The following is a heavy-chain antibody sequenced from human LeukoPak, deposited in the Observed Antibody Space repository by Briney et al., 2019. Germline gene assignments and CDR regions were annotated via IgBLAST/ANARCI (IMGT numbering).Heavy chain of an antibody. CDR3: ARHPLRSAAGSDY. D-gene: IGHD6-13*01. V-gene: IGHV4-59*08. CDR1: GSSISSYY. CDR2: IYYSGST. J-gene: IGHJ4*02. Sequence: PSETLSLTCTVSGSSISSYYWSWIRQPPGKGLEWIGYIYYSGSTNYNPSLKSRVTISVDTSKNQFSLKLSSVTAADTAVYYCARHPLRSAAGSDYWGQGTLVTVSS.